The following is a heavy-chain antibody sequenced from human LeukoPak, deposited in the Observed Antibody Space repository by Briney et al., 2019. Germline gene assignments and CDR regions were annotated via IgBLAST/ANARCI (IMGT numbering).Heavy chain of an antibody. J-gene: IGHJ4*02. V-gene: IGHV4-39*01. Sequence: SETLSLTRTVSGGSISSSSYYWGWIRQPPGKGLEWIGSIYYSGSTYYNPSLKSRVTISVDTSKNQFSLKLSSVTAADTAVYYCARLVTAAVYFDYWGQGTLVTVSS. CDR1: GGSISSSSYY. CDR3: ARLVTAAVYFDY. D-gene: IGHD6-13*01. CDR2: IYYSGST.